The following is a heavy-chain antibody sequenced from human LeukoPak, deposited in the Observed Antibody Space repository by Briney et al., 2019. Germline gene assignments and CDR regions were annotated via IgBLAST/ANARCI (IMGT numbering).Heavy chain of an antibody. CDR1: GDSVSSNSAA. Sequence: SQTLSLTCAISGDSVSSNSAAWNWIRQSPSRGLEWLGRTYYRSKWYNDYAVSVKSRITINPDTSKNQFSLQLNSVTPEDTAVYYCARVGDMITFGGVVVEGYFDYWGQGTLVTVSS. J-gene: IGHJ4*02. CDR3: ARVGDMITFGGVVVEGYFDY. V-gene: IGHV6-1*01. CDR2: TYYRSKWYN. D-gene: IGHD3-16*02.